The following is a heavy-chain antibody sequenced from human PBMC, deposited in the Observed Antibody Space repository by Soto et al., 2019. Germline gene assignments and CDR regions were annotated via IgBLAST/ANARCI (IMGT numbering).Heavy chain of an antibody. J-gene: IGHJ4*02. D-gene: IGHD1-26*01. V-gene: IGHV4-61*01. Sequence: LSLTCTVSGGSVRSETYYWSWIRQPPGKGLEWIGYVFYSGFTNYNPSLKSRVTISLDTSKNQFSLKVSSVTAADTAVYYCARLSGSYLHLGYWGQGTLVTVSS. CDR2: VFYSGFT. CDR1: GGSVRSETYY. CDR3: ARLSGSYLHLGY.